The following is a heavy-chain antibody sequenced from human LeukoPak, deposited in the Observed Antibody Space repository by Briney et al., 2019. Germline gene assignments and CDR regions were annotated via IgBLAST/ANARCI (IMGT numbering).Heavy chain of an antibody. CDR1: GASISTYY. D-gene: IGHD1-26*01. V-gene: IGHV4-59*01. Sequence: SETLSLTCTVSGASISTYYCSWVRHPPREGLGCIGYVYYTVSTSYNPSLQSRVTMSLDTSKNQFSLELNSVTPADTAVYYCARGGNYWHQWWFDPWGRGTLVSVSS. CDR2: VYYTVST. J-gene: IGHJ5*02. CDR3: ARGGNYWHQWWFDP.